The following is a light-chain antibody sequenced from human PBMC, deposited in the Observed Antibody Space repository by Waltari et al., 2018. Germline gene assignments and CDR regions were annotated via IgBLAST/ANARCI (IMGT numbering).Light chain of an antibody. Sequence: QSVLTQPPSVSAAPGQKVTIPCPGRSPNIWSNGVTWYQQFPGTAPKLLIYEDNRRPSGTPDRFSGSKSGTSATLDITGLQTGDEADYYCGTWDSSLTAGVFGGGTKLTVL. CDR2: EDN. CDR3: GTWDSSLTAGV. J-gene: IGLJ2*01. V-gene: IGLV1-51*02. CDR1: SPNIWSNG.